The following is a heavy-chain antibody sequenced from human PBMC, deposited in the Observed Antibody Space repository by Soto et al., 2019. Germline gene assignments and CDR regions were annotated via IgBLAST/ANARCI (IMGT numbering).Heavy chain of an antibody. CDR2: IYPGDSDT. CDR1: GYSFTSYW. V-gene: IGHV5-51*01. D-gene: IGHD3-10*01. Sequence: GESLKISCXGSGYSFTSYWIGWVRQMPGKGLEWMGIIYPGDSDTRYSPSFQGQVTISADKSISTAYLQWSSLKASDTAMYYCARRQAMVRGGDWFDPWGQGTLVTVSS. CDR3: ARRQAMVRGGDWFDP. J-gene: IGHJ5*02.